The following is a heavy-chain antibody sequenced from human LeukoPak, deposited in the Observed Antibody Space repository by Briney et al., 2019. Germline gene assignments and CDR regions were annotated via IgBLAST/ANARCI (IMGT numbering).Heavy chain of an antibody. D-gene: IGHD2-2*01. V-gene: IGHV4-34*01. CDR3: ARRRKRGYCSSTSCYFVFFDYFDY. CDR1: GGSFSGYY. J-gene: IGHJ4*02. Sequence: SETLSLTCSVYGGSFSGYYWSWIRQPPWKGLEWIGEIKHSGSTNYNPSLKSRVTISVDTSKNQFSLKLSSATAADTAVYYCARRRKRGYCSSTSCYFVFFDYFDYWGQGTLVTVSS. CDR2: IKHSGST.